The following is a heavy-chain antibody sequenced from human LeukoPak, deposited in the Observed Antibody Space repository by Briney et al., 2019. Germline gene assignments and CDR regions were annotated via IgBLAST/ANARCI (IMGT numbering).Heavy chain of an antibody. V-gene: IGHV1-69*06. Sequence: GASVKVSCKASGYTFTSYAMNWVRQAPGQGLERMGGIIPMSGTVNNAQKFQGRVTITADKSTGTAYMELSSLRSDDTAVYYCARETGYAYGRAPLDYWGQGTLVTVSS. D-gene: IGHD5-18*01. CDR1: GYTFTSYA. CDR3: ARETGYAYGRAPLDY. CDR2: IIPMSGTV. J-gene: IGHJ4*02.